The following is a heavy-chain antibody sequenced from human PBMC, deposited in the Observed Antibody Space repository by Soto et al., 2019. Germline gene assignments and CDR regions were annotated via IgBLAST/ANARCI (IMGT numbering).Heavy chain of an antibody. D-gene: IGHD1-26*01. Sequence: PGGSLRLCCAASGFTFSNYAMNWVRQAPGKGLEWVSVISGNSDSTYYADSVKGRFTISRDNSKNTLYLQMNRLRAEDTAIYYCAKDRGRYSPLFDLWGQGTQVTVSS. CDR1: GFTFSNYA. CDR3: AKDRGRYSPLFDL. CDR2: ISGNSDST. V-gene: IGHV3-23*01. J-gene: IGHJ4*02.